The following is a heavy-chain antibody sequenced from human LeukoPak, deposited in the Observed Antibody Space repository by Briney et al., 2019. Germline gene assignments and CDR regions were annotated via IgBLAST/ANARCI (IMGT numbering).Heavy chain of an antibody. CDR1: GGSISNYY. Sequence: SETLSLACTVSGGSISNYYWSWIRQPPGKGLEWIGYIYYSGSTNYNPSLKSRVTISVDTSKNQFSLKLTSVTAADTAVYYCAGVTVVGATQYLDYWGQGTLVTVSS. D-gene: IGHD1-26*01. CDR3: AGVTVVGATQYLDY. J-gene: IGHJ4*02. CDR2: IYYSGST. V-gene: IGHV4-59*08.